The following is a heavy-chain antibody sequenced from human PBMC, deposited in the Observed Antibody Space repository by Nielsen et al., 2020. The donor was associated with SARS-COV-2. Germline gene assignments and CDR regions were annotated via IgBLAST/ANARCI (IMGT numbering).Heavy chain of an antibody. J-gene: IGHJ4*02. V-gene: IGHV3-30*03. Sequence: GESLKISCAASGFTFSSYGMHWVRQAPGKGLEWVAVISYDGSNKYYADSVKGRFTISRDNSKNTLYLQMNSLRAEDTAVYYCARDRPDSSSWYGYYFDYWGQGTLVTVSS. CDR3: ARDRPDSSSWYGYYFDY. CDR2: ISYDGSNK. CDR1: GFTFSSYG. D-gene: IGHD6-13*01.